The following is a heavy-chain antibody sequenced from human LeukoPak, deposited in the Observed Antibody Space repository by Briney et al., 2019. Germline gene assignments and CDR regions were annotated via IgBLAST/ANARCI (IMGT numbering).Heavy chain of an antibody. Sequence: GGSLRLSCAASGFTFSSYEMNWVRQAPGKGLEWVSYISSSGSTIYYADSVKGRFTISRDNAKNSLYLQINSLRAEDTAVYYCASTNSGYDLSYWGQGTLVTVSS. V-gene: IGHV3-48*03. D-gene: IGHD5-12*01. J-gene: IGHJ4*02. CDR2: ISSSGSTI. CDR1: GFTFSSYE. CDR3: ASTNSGYDLSY.